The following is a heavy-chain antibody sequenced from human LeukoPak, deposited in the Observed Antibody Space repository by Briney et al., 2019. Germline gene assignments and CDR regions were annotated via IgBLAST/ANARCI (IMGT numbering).Heavy chain of an antibody. V-gene: IGHV1-2*02. J-gene: IGHJ5*02. D-gene: IGHD1-20*01. CDR3: ARDYFTFTSKFYNFFDP. Sequence: GASVKVSCKASGGTFSSYAISWGRQAPGQGLEWMGWIEPNSGDTNYPEKFQGRITMTRDTSISTAYMELSRLTSDDTAVYFCARDYFTFTSKFYNFFDPWGQGTLVTVSS. CDR2: IEPNSGDT. CDR1: GGTFSSYA.